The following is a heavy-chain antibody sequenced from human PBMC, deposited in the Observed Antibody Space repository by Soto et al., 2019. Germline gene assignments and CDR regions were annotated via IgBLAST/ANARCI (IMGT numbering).Heavy chain of an antibody. Sequence: QVQLQESGPGLVKPSQTLSLTCTVSGGSMSNGYYYWSWVRQNPGQGLEWIGHIYHSGRTYYNPSLKSRVGILVDTSKNQFSLNLNSVTAADTAVYYCARWVEVSLDYFDSWGQGTPVTVSS. CDR1: GGSMSNGYYY. CDR2: IYHSGRT. D-gene: IGHD1-20*01. CDR3: ARWVEVSLDYFDS. J-gene: IGHJ4*02. V-gene: IGHV4-31*03.